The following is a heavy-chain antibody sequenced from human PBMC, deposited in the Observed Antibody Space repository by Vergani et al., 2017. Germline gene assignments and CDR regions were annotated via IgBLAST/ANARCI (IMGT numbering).Heavy chain of an antibody. J-gene: IGHJ5*02. CDR3: ARSRGRDSSTSLRWFDP. CDR2: MNSNSGNT. Sequence: QVQLVQSGAEVKKPGASVKVSCKASGYTFTSYDINWVRQATGQGLEWMGWMNSNSGNTGYAQKFQGRVTMTRNTSTSTAYMELSSLRSEDTAVYYCARSRGRDSSTSLRWFDPWGQGTLVTVSS. D-gene: IGHD6-6*01. CDR1: GYTFTSYD. V-gene: IGHV1-8*01.